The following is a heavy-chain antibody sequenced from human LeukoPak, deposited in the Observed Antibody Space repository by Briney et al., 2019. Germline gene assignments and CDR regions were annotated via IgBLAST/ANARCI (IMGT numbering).Heavy chain of an antibody. Sequence: SETLSLTCTVSGSSISSYYWSWIRQPPGKGLEWIGYIYYSGSTNYNPSLKSRVTISLDTSKNQFSVKLSSVTAADTAVYYCARLRPRSYSSGWYYFDYWGQGTLVTVSS. V-gene: IGHV4-59*08. J-gene: IGHJ4*02. CDR3: ARLRPRSYSSGWYYFDY. D-gene: IGHD6-19*01. CDR1: GSSISSYY. CDR2: IYYSGST.